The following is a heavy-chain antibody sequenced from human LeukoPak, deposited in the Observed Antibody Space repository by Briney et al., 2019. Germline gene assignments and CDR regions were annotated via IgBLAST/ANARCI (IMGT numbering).Heavy chain of an antibody. CDR1: GGSISSGSYY. V-gene: IGHV4-61*02. D-gene: IGHD3-22*01. J-gene: IGHJ3*02. CDR3: ARDPWYYDSSGI. Sequence: SQTLSLTCTVSGGSISSGSYYWSRIRQPAWKGLEWIGRIYTSGSTNYNPSLKSRVTISVDTSKNQFSLKLSSVTAADTAVYYCARDPWYYDSSGIWGQGTMVTVSS. CDR2: IYTSGST.